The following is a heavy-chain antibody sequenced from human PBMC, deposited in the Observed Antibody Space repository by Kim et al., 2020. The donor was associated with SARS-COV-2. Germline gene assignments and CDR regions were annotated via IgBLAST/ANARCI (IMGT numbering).Heavy chain of an antibody. V-gene: IGHV1-69*06. CDR3: ATVPDSLGPREVKQPYYYYGMDV. D-gene: IGHD1-26*01. Sequence: SVKVSCKASGGTFSNYGISWVRQAPGQGLEWMGGIIPIFGTSNYAQKFQGRVTITADKSTSTAYMELSSLRSEDTAVYYCATVPDSLGPREVKQPYYYYGMDVWGQGTTVTVSS. CDR2: IIPIFGTS. CDR1: GGTFSNYG. J-gene: IGHJ6*02.